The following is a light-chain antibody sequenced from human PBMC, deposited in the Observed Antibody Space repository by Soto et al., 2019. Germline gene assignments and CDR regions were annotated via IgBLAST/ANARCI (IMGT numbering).Light chain of an antibody. Sequence: DIQMTQSPSSLSASVRDRFTITCLASQSISSYLNWYQQKPGKAPKLLIYAASSLQSGVPSRFSGSGSGTDFTLTISSLQPEDFATYYCQQSYSTPLTFGGGTKVDI. CDR2: AAS. V-gene: IGKV1-39*01. CDR3: QQSYSTPLT. CDR1: QSISSY. J-gene: IGKJ4*01.